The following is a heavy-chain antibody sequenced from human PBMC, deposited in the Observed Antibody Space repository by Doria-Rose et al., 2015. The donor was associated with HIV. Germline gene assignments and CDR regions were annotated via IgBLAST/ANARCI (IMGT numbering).Heavy chain of an antibody. CDR1: GFTFSSYW. D-gene: IGHD3-22*01. J-gene: IGHJ4*02. CDR2: IKQDGSEK. CDR3: ARNLLEYYYDSSGFDF. V-gene: IGHV3-7*01. Sequence: GGLVQPGGSLRLSCAASGFTFSSYWMSWVRQAPGKGLEWVANIKQDGSEKYYVDSVKGRFTISRDNAKNSLNLQMNSLRAEDTAVYYCARNLLEYYYDSSGFDFWGQGTLVTVSS.